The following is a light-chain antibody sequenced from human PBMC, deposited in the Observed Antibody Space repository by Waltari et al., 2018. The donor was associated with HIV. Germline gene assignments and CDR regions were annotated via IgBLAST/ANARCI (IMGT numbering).Light chain of an antibody. V-gene: IGLV1-36*01. CDR1: HSNIGNNA. CDR2: YND. J-gene: IGLJ3*02. CDR3: ASGDDRLNGWV. Sequence: QSVLTQPPSLSEAPRQRVTISCSGSHSNIGNNAVNWYQQLPGKAPKLLIYYNDLLPSGVSDRFSGSRSGTSASLAISGLQSEDEAHYYCASGDDRLNGWVCGGGTQLTVL.